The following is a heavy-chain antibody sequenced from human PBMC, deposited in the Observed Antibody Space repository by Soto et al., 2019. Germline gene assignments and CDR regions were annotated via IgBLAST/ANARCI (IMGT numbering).Heavy chain of an antibody. V-gene: IGHV4-39*07. J-gene: IGHJ4*02. Sequence: TSEIQSLTYTVADGSISSSSYYWGWIRQPPGKGLEWIGNIYYSGSTYYNPSLKSRVTISVDTSKNQLSLKLSSVTAADTAVYYCARDHSGYRPSVWGQGTLVTVSS. CDR2: IYYSGST. CDR3: ARDHSGYRPSV. D-gene: IGHD5-12*01. CDR1: DGSISSSSYY.